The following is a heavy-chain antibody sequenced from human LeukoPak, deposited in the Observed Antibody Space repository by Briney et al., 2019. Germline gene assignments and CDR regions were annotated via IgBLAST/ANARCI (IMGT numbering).Heavy chain of an antibody. CDR3: AKEGSFWSGFPLDY. J-gene: IGHJ4*02. Sequence: GGSLRLSCAASGFTFSGYWMHWVRHAPGKGLVWVSRINPDGSSTNYADSVKGRFTISRDNAKNTLYLQMNSLRAEDTAVYYCAKEGSFWSGFPLDYWGQGTLVTVSS. CDR1: GFTFSGYW. CDR2: INPDGSST. D-gene: IGHD3-3*01. V-gene: IGHV3-74*01.